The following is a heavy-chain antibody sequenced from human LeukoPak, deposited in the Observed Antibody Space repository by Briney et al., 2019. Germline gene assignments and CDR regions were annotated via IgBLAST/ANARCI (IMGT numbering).Heavy chain of an antibody. J-gene: IGHJ4*02. V-gene: IGHV3-23*01. CDR2: ISGSGGTT. CDR3: AKDHNWGSY. Sequence: GGSLRLSFAASGFPFSSYAMTWVRQAPGKGLEWVSAISGSGGTTYYADSVKGRFTISRDNSKNTLYLQMSSLRVEDTAVYYCAKDHNWGSYWGQGTLVTVSS. CDR1: GFPFSSYA. D-gene: IGHD7-27*01.